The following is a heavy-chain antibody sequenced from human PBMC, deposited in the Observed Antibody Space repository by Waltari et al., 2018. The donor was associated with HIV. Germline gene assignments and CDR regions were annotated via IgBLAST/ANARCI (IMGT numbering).Heavy chain of an antibody. CDR2: IYRGGSR. CDR3: ARDPRSSGYYGMDV. V-gene: IGHV3-53*01. Sequence: EVQLVESGGGLIEPGGSLRLSCAASGLTVSSNYMSWVRQAPGKGLEWVSVIYRGGSRYDADAVKGRFTISRDNSKNTLSLHMNSLGPEDTAVYYCARDPRSSGYYGMDVWGQGTTVTVSS. CDR1: GLTVSSNY. J-gene: IGHJ6*02. D-gene: IGHD1-26*01.